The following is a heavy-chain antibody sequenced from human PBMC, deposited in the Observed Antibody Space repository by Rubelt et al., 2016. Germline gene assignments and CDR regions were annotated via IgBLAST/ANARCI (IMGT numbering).Heavy chain of an antibody. Sequence: EVQLLESGGGFVQPGGSLRLSCAASGFTFNDHFMDWVRQSPGGLLEWVGRAKTEPDNEQMEYAAPVQGRFTISRDDSTSSLFLQMNSLKTEDTAMYYCATHSGDFRSFDMWGQGTMVTVSS. CDR1: GFTFNDHF. CDR3: ATHSGDFRSFDM. D-gene: IGHD1-26*01. J-gene: IGHJ3*02. CDR2: AKTEPDNEQM. V-gene: IGHV3-72*01.